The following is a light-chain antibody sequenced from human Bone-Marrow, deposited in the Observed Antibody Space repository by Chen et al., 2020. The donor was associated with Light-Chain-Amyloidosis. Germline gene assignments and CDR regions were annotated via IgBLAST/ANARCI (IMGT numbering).Light chain of an antibody. CDR3: GSYTISNALV. CDR2: EVT. CDR1: SSDVGGDNH. J-gene: IGLJ1*01. Sequence: QSALTQPASVSGSPGQSITISCTGTSSDVGGDNHVSWYQQHPDKAPTLMIYEVTNRPSWVPDRFSGYKADNTASLTISGIQTEEEADYFCGSYTISNALVIGSGTRVTVL. V-gene: IGLV2-14*01.